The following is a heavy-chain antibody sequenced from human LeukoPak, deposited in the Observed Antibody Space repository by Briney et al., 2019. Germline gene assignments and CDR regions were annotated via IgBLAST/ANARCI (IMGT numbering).Heavy chain of an antibody. Sequence: ASVKVSCTASGYTFTSYGISWVRQAPGQRLEWMGWISAYNGNTNYAQKLQGRVTMTTDTSTSTAYMELRSLRSDDTAVYYGARPNYYDSSGYYDYWGQGTLVTVSS. CDR1: GYTFTSYG. J-gene: IGHJ4*02. CDR2: ISAYNGNT. CDR3: ARPNYYDSSGYYDY. D-gene: IGHD3-22*01. V-gene: IGHV1-18*01.